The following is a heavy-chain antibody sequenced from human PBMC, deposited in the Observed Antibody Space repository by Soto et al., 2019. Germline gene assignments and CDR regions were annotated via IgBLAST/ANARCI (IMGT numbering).Heavy chain of an antibody. CDR2: ISSSGSTI. V-gene: IGHV3-48*03. D-gene: IGHD4-17*01. J-gene: IGHJ4*02. CDR3: ARSWDYGGNSDY. Sequence: GGSLRLSCAASGFTFSSYEMNWVRQAPGKGLEWVSYISSSGSTIYYTDSVKGRFTISRDNAKNSLYLQMNSLRAEDTAVYYCARSWDYGGNSDYWGQGTLVTVSS. CDR1: GFTFSSYE.